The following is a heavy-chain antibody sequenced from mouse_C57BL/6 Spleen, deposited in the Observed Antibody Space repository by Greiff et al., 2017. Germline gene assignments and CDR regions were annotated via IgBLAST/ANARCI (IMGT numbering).Heavy chain of an antibody. Sequence: EVKVVESGGGLVKPGGSLKLSCAASGFTFSSYTMSWVRQTPEKRLEWVATISGGGGNTYYPDSVKGRFTISRDNAKNTLYLQMSSLRSEDTALYYCARHYYGSSYGYAMDYWGQGTSVTVSS. CDR2: ISGGGGNT. CDR3: ARHYYGSSYGYAMDY. V-gene: IGHV5-9*01. D-gene: IGHD1-1*01. CDR1: GFTFSSYT. J-gene: IGHJ4*01.